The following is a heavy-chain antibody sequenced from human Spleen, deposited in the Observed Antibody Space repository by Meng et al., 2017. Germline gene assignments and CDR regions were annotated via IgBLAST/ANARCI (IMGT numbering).Heavy chain of an antibody. V-gene: IGHV1-2*05. Sequence: ASVKVSCKASGYTFTNYYIHWVRQAPGQGLEWMGRIDPKNGDTHYAQKFQGRVTMIRDTSISTAYMELSRLRSDDTGVFYCARGYCSAGSCYLLDSWGQGTLVTVSS. CDR2: IDPKNGDT. CDR3: ARGYCSAGSCYLLDS. CDR1: GYTFTNYY. J-gene: IGHJ4*02. D-gene: IGHD2-15*01.